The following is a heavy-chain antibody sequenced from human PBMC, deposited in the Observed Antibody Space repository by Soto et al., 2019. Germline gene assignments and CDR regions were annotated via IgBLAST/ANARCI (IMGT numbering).Heavy chain of an antibody. D-gene: IGHD6-13*01. CDR2: IYSGGST. CDR1: GFTVSSNY. J-gene: IGHJ6*02. CDR3: ASRSSWLYYDYGMDV. Sequence: EVQLVESGGGLVQPGGSLRLSCAASGFTVSSNYMSWVRQAPGKGLEWVSVIYSGGSTYYADSVKGRFTISSDNSKNTLYLQMNSLRAENTAVYYCASRSSWLYYDYGMDVWGQGTTVTVSS. V-gene: IGHV3-66*01.